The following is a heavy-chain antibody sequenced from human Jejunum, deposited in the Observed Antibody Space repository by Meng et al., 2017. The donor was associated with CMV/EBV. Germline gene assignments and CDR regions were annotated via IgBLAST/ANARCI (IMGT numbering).Heavy chain of an antibody. J-gene: IGHJ4*02. Sequence: AASGFSFSSYGMHGVRQAPGKGLEWVAFIRYDGSNKYYADSVKGRFTISRDNAKNSLYLQMNSLRGEDTAVYYCARNPPGKGFIDYWGQGTLVTVSS. CDR2: IRYDGSNK. V-gene: IGHV3-33*01. CDR3: ARNPPGKGFIDY. CDR1: GFSFSSYG. D-gene: IGHD1-1*01.